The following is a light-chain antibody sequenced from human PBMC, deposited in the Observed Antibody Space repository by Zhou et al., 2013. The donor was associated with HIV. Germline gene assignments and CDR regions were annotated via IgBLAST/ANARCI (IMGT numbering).Light chain of an antibody. Sequence: EIVLTQSPATLSLSPGERATLSCRASHSVSNYLAWYQQKPGQAPRLLIYDASNRAPGIPTRFSGSGSGTDFTLTISRLQPDDFATYYCQQYNTYPITFGQGTRLEI. V-gene: IGKV3-11*01. CDR1: HSVSNY. CDR3: QQYNTYPIT. CDR2: DAS. J-gene: IGKJ5*01.